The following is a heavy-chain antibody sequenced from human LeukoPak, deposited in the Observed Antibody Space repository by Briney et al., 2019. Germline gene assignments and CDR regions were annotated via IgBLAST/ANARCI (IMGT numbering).Heavy chain of an antibody. J-gene: IGHJ3*02. Sequence: PGGSLRLSCAASGFTFDDYGMSWVRQAPGKGLEWVSGINWNGGSTGYADSVKGRFTISRDNSKNTLYLQMNSLRAEDTAVYYCARDQFSSSGRSDAFDIWGQGTMVTVSS. CDR2: INWNGGST. V-gene: IGHV3-20*04. D-gene: IGHD6-13*01. CDR3: ARDQFSSSGRSDAFDI. CDR1: GFTFDDYG.